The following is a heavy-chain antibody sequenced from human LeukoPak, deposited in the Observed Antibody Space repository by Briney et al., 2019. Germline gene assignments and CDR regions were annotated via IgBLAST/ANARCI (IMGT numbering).Heavy chain of an antibody. V-gene: IGHV3-30*02. J-gene: IGHJ6*03. Sequence: SGGSLRLSCAGSGYTFSSYGMHWVRQAPGKGLEWVAFIRYDGSNKYYADSVKGRFTISRDNSKNTLYLQMNSLRAEDTAVYYCAKGGRYYYYYYYMDVWGKGTTVTISS. D-gene: IGHD1-26*01. CDR2: IRYDGSNK. CDR3: AKGGRYYYYYYYMDV. CDR1: GYTFSSYG.